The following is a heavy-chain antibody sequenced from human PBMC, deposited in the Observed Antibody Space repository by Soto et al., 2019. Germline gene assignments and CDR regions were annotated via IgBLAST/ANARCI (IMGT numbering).Heavy chain of an antibody. J-gene: IGHJ5*02. CDR3: ARAPVGTGMLEP. CDR1: GGSVSGGSFY. Sequence: QVQLQESGPGLVKPSETLSLTCTVSGGSVSGGSFYWTWIRQPPGNALEWIGYIYYSGRTNYSPSLERHVPRSVDTSKNKVSLKVTSVTAADTAVYYCARAPVGTGMLEPWGQGTLVTVSS. CDR2: IYYSGRT. D-gene: IGHD2-21*02. V-gene: IGHV4-61*01.